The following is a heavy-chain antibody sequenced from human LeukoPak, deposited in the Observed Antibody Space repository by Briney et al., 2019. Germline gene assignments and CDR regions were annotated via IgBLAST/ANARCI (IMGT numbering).Heavy chain of an antibody. J-gene: IGHJ4*02. CDR2: IFHSGRT. CDR1: GYSISSGYY. CDR3: ARHGGAAAGLDY. V-gene: IGHV4-38-2*02. D-gene: IGHD6-13*01. Sequence: PSETLSLTCTVSGYSISSGYYWGWIRQPPGKGLEWIGSIFHSGRTYYNPSLKSRVTVHVDTSKNQFSLRLSSVTAADTADYYCARHGGAAAGLDYCGQGILVTVSS.